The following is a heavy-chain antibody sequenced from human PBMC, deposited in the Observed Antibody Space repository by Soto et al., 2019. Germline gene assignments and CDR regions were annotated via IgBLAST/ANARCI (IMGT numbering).Heavy chain of an antibody. CDR1: GYTFTSYY. V-gene: IGHV1-46*01. Sequence: ASVKVSCKASGYTFTSYYMHWVRQAPGQGLEWMGIINPSGGSTSYAQKFQGRVTMTRDTSTSTVYMELSSLRSEDTAVYYCARGNYDILTGYEPWFDPWGQGTLVTLSS. CDR2: INPSGGST. J-gene: IGHJ5*02. CDR3: ARGNYDILTGYEPWFDP. D-gene: IGHD3-9*01.